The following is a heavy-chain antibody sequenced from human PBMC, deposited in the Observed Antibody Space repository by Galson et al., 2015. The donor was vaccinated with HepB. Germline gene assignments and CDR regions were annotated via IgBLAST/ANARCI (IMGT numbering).Heavy chain of an antibody. J-gene: IGHJ4*02. CDR3: ARGYSSGWDGVDY. CDR1: GGSISSYY. V-gene: IGHV4-59*01. CDR2: IYYSGST. D-gene: IGHD6-19*01. Sequence: SETLSLTCTVSGGSISSYYWSWIRQPPGKGLEWLGYIYYSGSTNYNPSLKSRVTISVDTSKDQFSLKLSSVTAADTAVYYCARGYSSGWDGVDYWGQGTLVTVSS.